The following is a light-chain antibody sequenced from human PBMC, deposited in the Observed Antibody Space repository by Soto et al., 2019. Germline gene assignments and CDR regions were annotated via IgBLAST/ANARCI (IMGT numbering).Light chain of an antibody. CDR2: KAS. V-gene: IGKV1-5*03. J-gene: IGKJ1*01. CDR3: QQYNSYRA. CDR1: QSISNW. Sequence: DIQTTQSPSTLSASVGDRVTITCRASQSISNWLAWHQQKPGKAPKLLIYKASTLESGVPSRFSGSGSGTEFTLTISSLQPDDFATYYCQQYNSYRAFGQGTKVEIK.